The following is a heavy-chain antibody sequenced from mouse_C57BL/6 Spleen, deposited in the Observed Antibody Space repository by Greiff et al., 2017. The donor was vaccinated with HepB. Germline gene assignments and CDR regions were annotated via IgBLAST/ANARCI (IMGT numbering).Heavy chain of an antibody. CDR2: IDPEDGET. CDR3: ARSSTGAMDY. Sequence: VQLKDSGAELVKPGASVKLSYTASGFNIKDYYMHWVKQRTEQGLEWIGRIDPEDGETKYAPKFQGKATITADPSSNPAYLQLSSLTSEDTAVYYCARSSTGAMDYWSQGTSVTVSS. V-gene: IGHV14-2*01. D-gene: IGHD6-1*01. CDR1: GFNIKDYY. J-gene: IGHJ4*01.